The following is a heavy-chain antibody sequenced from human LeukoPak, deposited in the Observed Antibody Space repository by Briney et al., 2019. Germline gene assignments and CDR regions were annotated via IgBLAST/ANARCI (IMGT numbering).Heavy chain of an antibody. J-gene: IGHJ3*02. CDR2: ISSSSSYI. V-gene: IGHV3-21*01. D-gene: IGHD4-11*01. CDR1: GFTFSSYS. Sequence: PGGSLRLXCAASGFTFSSYSMNWVRQAPGKGLEWVSSISSSSSYIYYADSVKGRFTISRDNAKNSLYLQMNSLRAEDTAVYYCARGRGSNYGGAFDIWGQGTMVTVSS. CDR3: ARGRGSNYGGAFDI.